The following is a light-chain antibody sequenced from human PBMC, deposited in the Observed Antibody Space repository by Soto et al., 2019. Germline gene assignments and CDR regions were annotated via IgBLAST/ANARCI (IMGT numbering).Light chain of an antibody. Sequence: QSALTQPASVSGSPGQSITISCSRTSSDVGGYKYVSWYQQHPGKAPKLMIYEVSNRPSGVSNRFSGFKSGNTASLNISGLQAEDEDDYYCSSYRDSDTLVFGGGTKLTVL. V-gene: IGLV2-14*01. CDR1: SSDVGGYKY. CDR3: SSYRDSDTLV. J-gene: IGLJ2*01. CDR2: EVS.